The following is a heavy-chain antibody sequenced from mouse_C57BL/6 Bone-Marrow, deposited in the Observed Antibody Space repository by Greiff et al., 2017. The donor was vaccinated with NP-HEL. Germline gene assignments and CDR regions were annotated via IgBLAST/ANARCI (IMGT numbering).Heavy chain of an antibody. CDR3: ARKGKLTNWDDAMED. J-gene: IGHJ4*01. Sequence: VKLVESGPGLVAPSQSLSITCTVSGFSLTSYAISWVRQPPGKGLEWLGIIWTGGGTTYNSALKSRLSISKDNSKSQVFLKMNSLQTDDTARYYCARKGKLTNWDDAMEDWGKGTTVTVSS. CDR2: IWTGGGT. V-gene: IGHV2-9-1*01. D-gene: IGHD4-1*01. CDR1: GFSLTSYA.